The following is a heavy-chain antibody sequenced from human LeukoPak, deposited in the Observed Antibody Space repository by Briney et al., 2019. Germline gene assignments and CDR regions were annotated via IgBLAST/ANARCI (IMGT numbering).Heavy chain of an antibody. CDR2: ICGSGGST. D-gene: IGHD6-13*01. V-gene: IGHV3-23*01. CDR3: AKRQQQRSFFDY. Sequence: GGSLRLSCAASGFTFSSDAMSWGRQAPGKGLEWGSGICGSGGSTYYADSVKGRFTISRDNSKNTLYLQMNSLRAEDTAVYYCAKRQQQRSFFDYWGQGKLVTVSS. CDR1: GFTFSSDA. J-gene: IGHJ4*02.